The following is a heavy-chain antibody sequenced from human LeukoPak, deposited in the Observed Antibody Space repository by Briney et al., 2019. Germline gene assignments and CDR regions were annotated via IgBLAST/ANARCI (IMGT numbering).Heavy chain of an antibody. Sequence: GGSLRLSCAASGFTFSSYWMHWVRQAPGKGQVWVSRINSDGSSTSYADSVKGRFTISGDNAKNTLYLQMNSLRAEDTAVYYCARVATYYDSSGYSSGYFDYWGQGTLVTVSS. CDR3: ARVATYYDSSGYSSGYFDY. CDR1: GFTFSSYW. J-gene: IGHJ4*02. D-gene: IGHD3-22*01. V-gene: IGHV3-74*01. CDR2: INSDGSST.